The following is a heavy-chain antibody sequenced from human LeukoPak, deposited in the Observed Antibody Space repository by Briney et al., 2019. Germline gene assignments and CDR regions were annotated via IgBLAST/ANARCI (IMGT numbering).Heavy chain of an antibody. CDR1: GGSISSGDYY. CDR3: ARGRRATMSY. D-gene: IGHD5-24*01. Sequence: PSQTLSLTCTVSGGSISSGDYYWSWIRQPPGTCLEWIGYIYYSVSTYYNPSLKSRVTISLETSKIQFSLKLSSVTAADTAVYYCARGRRATMSYWGQGTLVTVSS. V-gene: IGHV4-30-4*08. CDR2: IYYSVST. J-gene: IGHJ4*02.